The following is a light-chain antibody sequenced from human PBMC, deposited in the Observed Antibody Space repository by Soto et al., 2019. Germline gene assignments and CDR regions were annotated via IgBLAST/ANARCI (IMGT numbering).Light chain of an antibody. CDR3: QQYDSSPLT. CDR2: DAS. Sequence: EVVLTQSPVTLSLSPRERATLSCRASQSFRGLLAWYQQKPGQAPRLLIYDASNRATGIPDRFSGSGSGTDFTLTISRLEPEDFAVYYCQQYDSSPLTVGGGTKVDIK. J-gene: IGKJ4*01. V-gene: IGKV3-20*01. CDR1: QSFRGL.